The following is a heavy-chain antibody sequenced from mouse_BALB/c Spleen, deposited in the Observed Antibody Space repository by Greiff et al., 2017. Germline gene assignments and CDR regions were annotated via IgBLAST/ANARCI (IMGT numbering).Heavy chain of an antibody. V-gene: IGHV3-2*02. D-gene: IGHD2-1*01. CDR1: GYSITSDYA. CDR2: ISYSGST. Sequence: EVKLVESGPGLVKPSQSLSLTCTVTGYSITSDYAWNWIWQFPGNKLEWMGYISYSGSTSYNPSLKSRISITRDTSKNQFFLQLNSVTTEDTATYYCARSDGNYHAWFAYWGQGTLVTVSA. CDR3: ARSDGNYHAWFAY. J-gene: IGHJ3*01.